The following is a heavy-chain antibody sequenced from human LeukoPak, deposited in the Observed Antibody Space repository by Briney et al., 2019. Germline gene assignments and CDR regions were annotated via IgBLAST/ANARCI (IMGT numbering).Heavy chain of an antibody. V-gene: IGHV3-74*01. CDR1: GFTFSNYW. D-gene: IGHD1-20*01. Sequence: GGSLRLSCAASGFTFSNYWIYWVRQVPGKGLVWVSRISPDGRDTSHADSVKGRFTISRDDAKNTLYLQMNSLRAEDTAVYYCATYNWEYEADYWGQGTLVTVSS. CDR2: ISPDGRDT. J-gene: IGHJ4*02. CDR3: ATYNWEYEADY.